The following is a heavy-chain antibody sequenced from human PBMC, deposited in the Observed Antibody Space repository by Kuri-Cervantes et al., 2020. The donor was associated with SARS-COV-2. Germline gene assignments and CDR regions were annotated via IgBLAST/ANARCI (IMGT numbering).Heavy chain of an antibody. CDR2: IFSNDEK. CDR3: ARIREGYCGGDCYLFDY. V-gene: IGHV2-26*01. J-gene: IGHJ4*02. D-gene: IGHD2-21*02. Sequence: SGPTLVKPTETLTLTCSVSGFPLSNARMGVSWIRQPPGKALEWLAHIFSNDEKSYSTSLKSRLTISKDTSKSQVVLTMTNMDPVNTATYYCARIREGYCGGDCYLFDYWGQGTLVTVSS. CDR1: GFPLSNARMG.